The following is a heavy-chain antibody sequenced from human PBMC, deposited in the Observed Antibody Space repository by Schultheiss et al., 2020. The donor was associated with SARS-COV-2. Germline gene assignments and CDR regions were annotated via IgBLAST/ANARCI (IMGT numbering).Heavy chain of an antibody. D-gene: IGHD3/OR15-3a*01. CDR1: GFTFSSYS. Sequence: GGSLRLSCAASGFTFSSYSMNWVRQAPGKGLEWVSSISSSSYIYYADSVKGRFTISRDNAKNSLYLQMNSLRAEDTAVYYCARVSQGTGYPGHYYYYYGMDVWGQGTTVTVSS. V-gene: IGHV3-21*01. CDR3: ARVSQGTGYPGHYYYYYGMDV. CDR2: ISSSSYI. J-gene: IGHJ6*02.